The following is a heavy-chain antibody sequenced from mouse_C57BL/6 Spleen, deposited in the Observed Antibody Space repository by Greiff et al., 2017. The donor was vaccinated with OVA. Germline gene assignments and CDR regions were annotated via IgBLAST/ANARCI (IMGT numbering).Heavy chain of an antibody. V-gene: IGHV1-63*01. J-gene: IGHJ4*01. D-gene: IGHD2-5*01. Sequence: VQLQQSGAELVRPGTSVKMSCTASGYTFTNYWIGWAKQRPGHGLEWIGDIYPGGGYTNYNEKFKGQATLTADNSSSTAYMQFSSLTSEDPAIYSCASCASNYEAGYCSMDYWGQGTSVTVSS. CDR1: GYTFTNYW. CDR3: ASCASNYEAGYCSMDY. CDR2: IYPGGGYT.